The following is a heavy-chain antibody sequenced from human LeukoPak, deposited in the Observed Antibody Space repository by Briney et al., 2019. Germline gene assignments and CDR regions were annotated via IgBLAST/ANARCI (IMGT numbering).Heavy chain of an antibody. V-gene: IGHV4-30-2*01. J-gene: IGHJ3*02. CDR2: IYHSGST. Sequence: SETLSLTCTVSGGSISSGGYYWSWIRQPPGKGLEWIGYIYHSGSTYYNPSLKSRVTISVDRSKNQFSLKLSSVTAADTAVYYCARDHVMMDAFDIWGQGTMVTVSS. CDR1: GGSISSGGYY. CDR3: ARDHVMMDAFDI. D-gene: IGHD2-8*01.